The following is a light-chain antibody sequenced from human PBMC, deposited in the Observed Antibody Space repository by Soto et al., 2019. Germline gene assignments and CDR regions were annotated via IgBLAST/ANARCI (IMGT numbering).Light chain of an antibody. J-gene: IGKJ4*01. CDR3: QQYNNWPPT. V-gene: IGKV3-15*01. Sequence: ERVMTQSPATLSVSPGERATLSCRASQSVSSNLAWYQQKPGQAPRLLIYGASTRATDVPARFSGSGSGTEFTLTISSLQSEDFAVYYCQQYNNWPPTFGGGTKVEIK. CDR2: GAS. CDR1: QSVSSN.